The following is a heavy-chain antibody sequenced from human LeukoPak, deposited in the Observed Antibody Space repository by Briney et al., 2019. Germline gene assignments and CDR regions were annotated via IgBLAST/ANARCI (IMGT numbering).Heavy chain of an antibody. V-gene: IGHV3-15*01. CDR3: TTGNVGSGWYGDY. J-gene: IGHJ4*02. D-gene: IGHD6-19*01. CDR2: IKSKTDGGTT. Sequence: GGSLRLSCAASGFTFSNAWMSWVRQAPGKGLEWVGRIKSKTDGGTTDYAAPVKGGFTISRDDSKNTLYLQMNSLKTEDTAVYYCTTGNVGSGWYGDYWGQGTLVTVSS. CDR1: GFTFSNAW.